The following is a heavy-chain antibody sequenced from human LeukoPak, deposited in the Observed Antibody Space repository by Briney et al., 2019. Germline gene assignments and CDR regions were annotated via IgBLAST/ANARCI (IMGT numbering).Heavy chain of an antibody. V-gene: IGHV4-30-2*01. D-gene: IGHD5-18*01. J-gene: IGHJ6*02. CDR2: IYHSGST. CDR1: GGSISSGGYS. Sequence: SETLSLTCAVSGGSISSGGYSWSWIRQPPGKGLEWIGYIYHSGSTYYNPSLKSRVTISVDRSKNQFSLKLSSVTAADTAVYYCARMRFSYGRYYYYGMDVWGQGTTVTVSS. CDR3: ARMRFSYGRYYYYGMDV.